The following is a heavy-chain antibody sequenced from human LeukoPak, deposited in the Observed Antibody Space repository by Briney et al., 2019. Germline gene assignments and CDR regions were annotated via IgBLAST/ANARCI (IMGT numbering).Heavy chain of an antibody. CDR3: AREDKVTPFDY. V-gene: IGHV3-66*01. CDR1: GFXVSSNY. Sequence: PGGSLRLSCVASGFXVSSNYMSWVRQAPGKGLEWVSVIYSGGSTYYADSVKGRFTISRDNSKNTLYLQMNSLRAEDTAVYYCAREDKVTPFDYWGQGTLVTVSS. CDR2: IYSGGST. D-gene: IGHD4-23*01. J-gene: IGHJ4*02.